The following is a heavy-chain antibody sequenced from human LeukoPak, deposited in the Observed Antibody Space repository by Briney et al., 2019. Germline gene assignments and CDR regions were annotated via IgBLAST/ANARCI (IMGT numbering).Heavy chain of an antibody. V-gene: IGHV3-30*02. CDR3: SKDGGSGSYFAFDI. J-gene: IGHJ3*02. Sequence: PGGSLRLSCAATGFTFNSYGMHWLRQAPGKGLAWVAFIRYDGSKSYFADSVKGGLVLSIDNSKNTLYLQTSSLTPEQAAGYFLSKDGGSGSYFAFDIWGQRTMVTVSS. CDR1: GFTFNSYG. D-gene: IGHD1-26*01. CDR2: IRYDGSKS.